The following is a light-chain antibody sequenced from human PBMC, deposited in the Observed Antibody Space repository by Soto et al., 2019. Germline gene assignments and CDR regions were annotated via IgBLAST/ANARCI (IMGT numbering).Light chain of an antibody. CDR3: QQYGSSSYT. CDR2: GAS. J-gene: IGKJ2*01. V-gene: IGKV3-20*01. CDR1: QSVSSSY. Sequence: VLTQAQGTLSLSPGERATLSCRASQSVSSSYLAWYQQKPGQAPRLLIYGASSRATGIPDRFSGSGSGTDFTLIISRLEPEDFAVYYWQQYGSSSYTFGQGTKLEIK.